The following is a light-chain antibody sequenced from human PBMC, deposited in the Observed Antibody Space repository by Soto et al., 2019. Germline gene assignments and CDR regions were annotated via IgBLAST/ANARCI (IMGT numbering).Light chain of an antibody. CDR2: DTN. CDR1: TGAVSSCHY. V-gene: IGLV7-46*01. CDR3: LPSSTGPRV. Sequence: QSVVTQEPSVTVSPGGTVTLTCASSTGAVSSCHYPYWFQQKPGQAPRTLIYDTNNRHSWNPARFSGSLHGDKAALTLSGAQHEAEADYYSLPSSTGPRVFGGGTKLTVL. J-gene: IGLJ2*01.